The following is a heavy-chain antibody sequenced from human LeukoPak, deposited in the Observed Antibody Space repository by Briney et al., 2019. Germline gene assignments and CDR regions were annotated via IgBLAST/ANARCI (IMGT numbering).Heavy chain of an antibody. CDR3: AREGYSYGDGFDY. Sequence: GGSLRLSCAASGFTFSSYWMSWVRQAPGKGLEWVANIKQDGSEKYYVDSVKGRFTISRDNAKNSLYLQMNSLRAEDTAVYYCAREGYSYGDGFDYWGQGTLVTVSS. CDR1: GFTFSSYW. D-gene: IGHD5-18*01. CDR2: IKQDGSEK. J-gene: IGHJ4*02. V-gene: IGHV3-7*01.